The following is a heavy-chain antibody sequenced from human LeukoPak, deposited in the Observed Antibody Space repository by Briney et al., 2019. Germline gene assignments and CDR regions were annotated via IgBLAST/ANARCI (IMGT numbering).Heavy chain of an antibody. Sequence: EASETLSLTCGVHGGSFSGYYWTWIRQAPGKGLELIGEINYLGTTSYNPSLKSRVTLSVETSKNQFSLRLRSVTAADTAVYYCARGLTGTMVRFSNYFYMDVWGNGTTVSVSS. J-gene: IGHJ6*03. CDR1: GGSFSGYY. CDR3: ARGLTGTMVRFSNYFYMDV. CDR2: INYLGTT. V-gene: IGHV4-34*01. D-gene: IGHD1-1*01.